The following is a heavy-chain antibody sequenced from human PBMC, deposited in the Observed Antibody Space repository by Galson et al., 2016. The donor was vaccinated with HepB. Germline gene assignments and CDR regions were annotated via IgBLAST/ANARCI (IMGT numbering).Heavy chain of an antibody. CDR2: INPRSGST. CDR1: GYSFTTYY. J-gene: IGHJ4*02. V-gene: IGHV1-46*04. D-gene: IGHD6-19*01. CDR3: ARDVVGQWLVRWESPDY. Sequence: SVKVSCKASGYSFTTYYIHWVRQAPGQGLEWMGIINPRSGSTSYAQKLQGRLTLTRDTSTSTVYLELSSLRYEDTAMYYCARDVVGQWLVRWESPDYWGQGSLVTVSS.